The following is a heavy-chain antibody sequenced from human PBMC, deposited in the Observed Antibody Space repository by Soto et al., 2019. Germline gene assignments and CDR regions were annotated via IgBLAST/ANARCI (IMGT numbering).Heavy chain of an antibody. Sequence: SETLSLTCTVSGGSIISGGYYWICIRQHPGKGLELIGYIYYSGSTYYNPSLKSRVTISVDTSKNQFSLKLSSVTAADTAVYYCAREKRRIAARLGSYFDYWGQGTLVTVSS. CDR1: GGSIISGGYY. D-gene: IGHD6-6*01. J-gene: IGHJ4*02. CDR3: AREKRRIAARLGSYFDY. CDR2: IYYSGST. V-gene: IGHV4-31*03.